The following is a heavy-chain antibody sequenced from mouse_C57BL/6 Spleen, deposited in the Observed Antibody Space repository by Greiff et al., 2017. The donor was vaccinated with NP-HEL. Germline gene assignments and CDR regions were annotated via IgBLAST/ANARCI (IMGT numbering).Heavy chain of an antibody. CDR2: IYPGSGST. D-gene: IGHD1-1*01. CDR3: AREGGYYGSSFYYFDY. CDR1: GYTFTSYW. V-gene: IGHV1-55*01. Sequence: VQLQQPGAELVKPGASVKMSCKASGYTFTSYWITWVKQRPGQGLAWIGDIYPGSGSTNSNETFKSKATLTVDTSSSTAYMQLSSLTSEDSAVYYCAREGGYYGSSFYYFDYWGQGTTLTVSS. J-gene: IGHJ2*01.